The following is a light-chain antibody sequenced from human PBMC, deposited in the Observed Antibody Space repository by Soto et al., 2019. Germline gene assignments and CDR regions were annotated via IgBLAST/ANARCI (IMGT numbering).Light chain of an antibody. CDR3: QSYDSSLSGYVG. V-gene: IGLV1-40*01. J-gene: IGLJ2*01. CDR2: GNS. Sequence: QSLLTQPASVSGAPGQRVTISCTGSSSNIGAGYDVHWYQQLPGTAPKLLIYGNSNRPSGVPDRFSGSKSGTSASLAITGLQAEDEADYYCQSYDSSLSGYVGFGGGTQLTVL. CDR1: SSNIGAGYD.